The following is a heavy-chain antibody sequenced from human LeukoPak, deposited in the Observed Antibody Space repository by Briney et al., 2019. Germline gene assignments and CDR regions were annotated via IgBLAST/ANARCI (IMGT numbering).Heavy chain of an antibody. CDR3: AKDDDWGRYKH. V-gene: IGHV3-23*01. D-gene: IGHD3-16*01. CDR2: ISPSGDIT. CDR1: GFSFSSHG. J-gene: IGHJ1*01. Sequence: HPGGSLRLSCAGSGFSFSSHGMNWVRQAPGRGLEWVSGISPSGDITYYTDSVRGRLTISRDNFKNTLSLQVNSLRAEDTAMYYCAKDDDWGRYKHWGQGTLVTVSS.